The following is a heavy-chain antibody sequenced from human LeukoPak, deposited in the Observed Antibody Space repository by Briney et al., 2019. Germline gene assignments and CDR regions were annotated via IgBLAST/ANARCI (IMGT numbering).Heavy chain of an antibody. D-gene: IGHD3-22*01. CDR3: ARVGDYYDSSGSSSFDY. J-gene: IGHJ4*02. Sequence: PGGSLRLSCAASGFTFSSYAMHWVRQAPGKGLEWVAVISYDGSNKYYADSVKGRFTISRDNSKNTLYLQMNSLRAEDTAVYYCARVGDYYDSSGSSSFDYWGQGTLVTVSS. CDR1: GFTFSSYA. CDR2: ISYDGSNK. V-gene: IGHV3-30-3*01.